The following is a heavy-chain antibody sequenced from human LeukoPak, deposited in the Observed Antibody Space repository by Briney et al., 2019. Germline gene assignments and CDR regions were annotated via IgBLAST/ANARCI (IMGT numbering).Heavy chain of an antibody. J-gene: IGHJ6*03. CDR1: GGSISSSSYY. CDR3: ATHGSDGSGSYGDYYYYYMDV. V-gene: IGHV4-39*01. Sequence: SETLSLTCTVSGGSISSSSYYWGWIRQPPGKGLEWIGSIYYSGSTYYNPSLKSRVTISVDTSKNQFSLKLSSVTAADTAVYYCATHGSDGSGSYGDYYYYYMDVWGKGTTVTISS. D-gene: IGHD3-10*01. CDR2: IYYSGST.